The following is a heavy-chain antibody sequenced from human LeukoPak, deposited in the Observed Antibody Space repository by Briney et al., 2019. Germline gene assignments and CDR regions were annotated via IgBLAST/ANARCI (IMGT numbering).Heavy chain of an antibody. J-gene: IGHJ5*02. CDR1: GGSISSYY. CDR3: AREITIFGVVIHSWFDP. V-gene: IGHV4-4*07. D-gene: IGHD3-3*01. Sequence: SETLSLTCTVSGGSISSYYWSWIRQPAGKGLEWIGRIYTSGSTNYNPSLKSRVTMSVDTSKNQFSLKLSSVTAADTAVYYRAREITIFGVVIHSWFDPWGQGTLVTVSS. CDR2: IYTSGST.